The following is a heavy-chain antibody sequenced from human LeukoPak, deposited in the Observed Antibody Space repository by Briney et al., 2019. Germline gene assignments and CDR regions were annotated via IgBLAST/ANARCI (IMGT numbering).Heavy chain of an antibody. D-gene: IGHD3-22*01. Sequence: SETLSLTCTVSGYSISSGYYWGWIRQPPGTGLEWIGSIYHSGSTYYNPSLKSRVTISVDTSKNQFSLKLSSVTAADTAVYYCARDDYYDSSGYLGYWGQGTLVTVSS. CDR2: IYHSGST. CDR3: ARDDYYDSSGYLGY. J-gene: IGHJ4*02. V-gene: IGHV4-38-2*02. CDR1: GYSISSGYY.